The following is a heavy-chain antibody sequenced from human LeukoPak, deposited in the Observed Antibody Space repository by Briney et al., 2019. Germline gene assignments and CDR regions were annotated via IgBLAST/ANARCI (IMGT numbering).Heavy chain of an antibody. Sequence: ASVKVSCKASGGIFSSYAISWVRQAPGQGLEWMGRNIPILGIANYAQKFQGRVTITTDKSTSTAYMDLSSLRSEDTAVYYCARDLPPYYFDYWGQGTLVTVPS. CDR2: NIPILGIA. V-gene: IGHV1-69*04. CDR1: GGIFSSYA. J-gene: IGHJ4*02. CDR3: ARDLPPYYFDY.